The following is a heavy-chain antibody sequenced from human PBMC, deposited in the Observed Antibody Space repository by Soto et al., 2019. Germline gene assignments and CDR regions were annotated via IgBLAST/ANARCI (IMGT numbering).Heavy chain of an antibody. CDR1: GYAFTAFY. CDR2: INPNSGVT. D-gene: IGHD7-27*01. V-gene: IGHV1-2*02. J-gene: IGHJ4*02. Sequence: XSVKVSCKASGYAFTAFYMHWVRQAPGQGLEWMGWINPNSGVTNLAQKFQGRVTMTRDTSISTAYMELSRLTSDDTAVFYCAAALGNFWGQGTLVTVSS. CDR3: AAALGNF.